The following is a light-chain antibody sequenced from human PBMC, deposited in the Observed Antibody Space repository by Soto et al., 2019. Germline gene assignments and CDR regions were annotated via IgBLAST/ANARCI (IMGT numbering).Light chain of an antibody. CDR3: QQYHNWPPKYT. J-gene: IGKJ2*01. CDR1: QTISSN. Sequence: EIVMTQSPATLSVSPGERVTLSCRASQTISSNLAWYQQKPGQAPRLLIHGASTRASGVPDRFSGSGSGTDFTLTIISLQSEDFAVYYCQQYHNWPPKYTFGQGTKLQIK. V-gene: IGKV3-15*01. CDR2: GAS.